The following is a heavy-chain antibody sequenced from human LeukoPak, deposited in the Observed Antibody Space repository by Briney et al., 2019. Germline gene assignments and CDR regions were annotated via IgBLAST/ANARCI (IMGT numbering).Heavy chain of an antibody. CDR2: ISAYNGNT. CDR3: ARDLVGATPTSPADY. D-gene: IGHD1-26*01. CDR1: GYTFTSYA. V-gene: IGHV1-18*01. J-gene: IGHJ4*02. Sequence: ASVKVSCKASGYTFTSYAFSWVRQAPGQGLEWMGWISAYNGNTYYAQKLQGRVTMTTDTSTSTAYMELRSLRSDDTAVYYCARDLVGATPTSPADYWGQGTLVTVSS.